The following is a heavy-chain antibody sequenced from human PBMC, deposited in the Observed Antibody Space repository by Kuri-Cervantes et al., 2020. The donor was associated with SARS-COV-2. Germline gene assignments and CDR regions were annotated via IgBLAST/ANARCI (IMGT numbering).Heavy chain of an antibody. J-gene: IGHJ4*02. CDR1: GFTFSSYW. V-gene: IGHV3-66*02. CDR3: TTLIDY. CDR2: IYSGGST. Sequence: GGSLRLSCAASGFTFSSYWMHWVRQAPGKGLVWVSVIYSGGSTYYADSVKGRFTISRDNSKNTLYLQMNSLRAEDTAVYYCTTLIDYWGQGALVTVSS.